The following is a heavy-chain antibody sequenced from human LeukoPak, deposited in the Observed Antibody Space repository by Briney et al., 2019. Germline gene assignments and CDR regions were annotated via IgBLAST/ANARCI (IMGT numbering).Heavy chain of an antibody. V-gene: IGHV3-7*01. D-gene: IGHD3-22*01. Sequence: PGGSLRLSCAASGFTFSSHWMSWVRQAPGKGLEWVANIKKDGSEKYYVDSVKGRFTISRDNAKTSLYLQMNSLRAEDTAVYYCAATYYYDSSLERNIDYWGQGTLVTVSS. CDR2: IKKDGSEK. CDR3: AATYYYDSSLERNIDY. J-gene: IGHJ4*02. CDR1: GFTFSSHW.